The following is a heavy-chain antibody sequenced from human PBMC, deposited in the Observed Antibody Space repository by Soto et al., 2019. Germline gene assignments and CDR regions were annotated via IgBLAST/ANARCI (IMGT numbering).Heavy chain of an antibody. CDR1: GGTFTSYY. V-gene: IGHV1-46*01. D-gene: IGHD6-19*01. Sequence: GASVKVSCKASGGTFTSYYMHWVRQAPGQGLEWMGIINPSGGSTSYAQKFQGRVTMTRDTSTSTVYMELSSLRSEDTAVYYCASQIAVAGTNGFYFHHRGQGTLVTVYS. CDR2: INPSGGST. J-gene: IGHJ1*01. CDR3: ASQIAVAGTNGFYFHH.